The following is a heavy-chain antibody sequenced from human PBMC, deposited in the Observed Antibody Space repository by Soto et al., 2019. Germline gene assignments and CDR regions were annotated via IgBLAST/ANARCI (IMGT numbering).Heavy chain of an antibody. CDR1: GFPLSTYG. J-gene: IGHJ6*02. CDR3: ARIRGYWYGLDV. V-gene: IGHV3-23*01. CDR2: ITGTGGNT. Sequence: GGSLRLSCAASGFPLSTYGMTWVRQAPGKGLEWVSAITGTGGNTYYVDSVKGRFTSSRDNSKNMLYLQVNSLRVEDTAVYYCARIRGYWYGLDVWGQGTTVTVSS.